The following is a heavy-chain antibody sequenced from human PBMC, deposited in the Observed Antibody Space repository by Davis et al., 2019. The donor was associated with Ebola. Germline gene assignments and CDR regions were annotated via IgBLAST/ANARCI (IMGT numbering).Heavy chain of an antibody. CDR3: AREVQVAVSLDY. D-gene: IGHD6-19*01. CDR1: GLIFTTYS. J-gene: IGHJ4*02. Sequence: GESLKISCAASGLIFTTYSLDWVRRAPGKGLEWVSAIGSSGTTVDYADSVKGRFTISRDNAKNSVYLQMSSLRAEDTAVYYCAREVQVAVSLDYWGQGTLVTVSS. V-gene: IGHV3-21*01. CDR2: IGSSGTTV.